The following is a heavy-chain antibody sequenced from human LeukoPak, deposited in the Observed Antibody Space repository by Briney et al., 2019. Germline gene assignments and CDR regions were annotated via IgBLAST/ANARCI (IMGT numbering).Heavy chain of an antibody. J-gene: IGHJ4*02. CDR3: ARDHLYYDISGPRFDY. CDR2: IKADGSEK. CDR1: GFTFPDYY. D-gene: IGHD3-9*01. V-gene: IGHV3-7*01. Sequence: GGSLRLSCAASGFTFPDYYMTWVRQAPGKGLEWVADIKADGSEKYYVDSVRGRFTIIRDNAKNSLYLQMNSLRAEDTAVYYCARDHLYYDISGPRFDYWGQGTRVTVSS.